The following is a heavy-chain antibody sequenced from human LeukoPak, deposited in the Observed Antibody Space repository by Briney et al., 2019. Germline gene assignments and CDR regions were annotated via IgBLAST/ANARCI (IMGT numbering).Heavy chain of an antibody. Sequence: GGSLRLSCAASGFTFSSYSMNWVRQAPGKGLEWVSSVSSSGSYIYYADSVKGRFTISRDNAKNSLYLQMNSLRAEDTAVYYCARDRRDISGYSHFDYWGQGTLVAVSS. V-gene: IGHV3-21*01. CDR3: ARDRRDISGYSHFDY. J-gene: IGHJ4*02. CDR2: VSSSGSYI. CDR1: GFTFSSYS. D-gene: IGHD3-22*01.